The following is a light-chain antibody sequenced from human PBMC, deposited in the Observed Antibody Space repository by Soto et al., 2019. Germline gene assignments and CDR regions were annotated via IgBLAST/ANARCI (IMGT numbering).Light chain of an antibody. CDR2: EAS. Sequence: DIQMTQSPSTLSASVGDRVTITCRASQSISDSLAWYQQKPGKAPKLLTYEASNLKSGVPSRFRGSGSGTEYTLTISSLQPEDLASYYCQQYNGYWTVGQGNNVAIK. V-gene: IGKV1-5*03. J-gene: IGKJ1*01. CDR3: QQYNGYWT. CDR1: QSISDS.